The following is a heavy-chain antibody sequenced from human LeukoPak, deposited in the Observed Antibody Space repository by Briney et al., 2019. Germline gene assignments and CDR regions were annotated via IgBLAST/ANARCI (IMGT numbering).Heavy chain of an antibody. D-gene: IGHD3-10*01. J-gene: IGHJ5*02. CDR1: GYTFNSYG. CDR2: ISAYNGNT. V-gene: IGHV1-18*01. Sequence: ASVKVSCKTSGYTFNSYGISWVRQAPGQGLEWMGWISAYNGNTNYAQKLQGRVTMTTGTSTSTASMELRSLRSDDTAVYYCARDMYYYSRTGFDPWGQGTLVTVSS. CDR3: ARDMYYYSRTGFDP.